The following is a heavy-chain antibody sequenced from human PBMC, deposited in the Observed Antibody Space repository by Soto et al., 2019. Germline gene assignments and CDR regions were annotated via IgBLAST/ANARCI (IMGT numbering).Heavy chain of an antibody. D-gene: IGHD3-22*01. CDR2: IWYDGSNK. V-gene: IGHV3-33*01. Sequence: GGSLRLSCAASGFTFSSYGMHWVRQAPGKGLEWVAVIWYDGSNKYYADSVKGRFTISRDNSKNTLYLQMNSLRAEDTAVYYCARDDYYYDSSGYYGTFDYWGQGTLVTVSS. J-gene: IGHJ4*02. CDR3: ARDDYYYDSSGYYGTFDY. CDR1: GFTFSSYG.